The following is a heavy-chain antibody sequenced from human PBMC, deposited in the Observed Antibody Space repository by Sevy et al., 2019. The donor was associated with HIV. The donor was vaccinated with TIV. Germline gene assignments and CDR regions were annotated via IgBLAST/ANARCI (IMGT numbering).Heavy chain of an antibody. J-gene: IGHJ4*02. V-gene: IGHV3-23*01. CDR3: AREGCTRPHDY. Sequence: GGSLRLSCAASGFAFYDYSMSWIRQAPGKGLEWVATLSFGCGKINYADSVRGRFTISRDNSKNSFYLQMENLRVEDTALYYCAREGCTRPHDYWGQGTRVTVSS. D-gene: IGHD2-8*01. CDR2: LSFGCGKI. CDR1: GFAFYDYS.